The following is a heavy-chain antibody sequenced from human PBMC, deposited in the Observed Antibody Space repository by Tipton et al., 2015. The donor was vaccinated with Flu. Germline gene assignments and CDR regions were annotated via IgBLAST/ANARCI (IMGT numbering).Heavy chain of an antibody. CDR2: VWYDGSNT. CDR3: ARERCRGGNCDKTGLGP. CDR1: GFTLSLFG. Sequence: SLRLSCAASGFTLSLFGMHWVRQAPGKGLEWVAVVWYDGSNTYYADSVKGRFTVSRDNSKNTLSLQMNGLRAEDTAVYYCARERCRGGNCDKTGLGPWGQGTLVTVSS. J-gene: IGHJ5*02. D-gene: IGHD2-15*01. V-gene: IGHV3-33*01.